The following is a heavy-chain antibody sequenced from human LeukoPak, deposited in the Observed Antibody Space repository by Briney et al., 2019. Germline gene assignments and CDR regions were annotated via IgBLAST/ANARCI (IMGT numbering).Heavy chain of an antibody. J-gene: IGHJ3*02. V-gene: IGHV3-66*01. CDR2: IYSGGST. CDR1: GFTVSSNY. Sequence: GGSLRLSCAASGFTVSSNYMSWVRQAPGKGLEWVSVIYSGGSTYYADSVKGRFTISRDNSKNTLYLQMNSLRAEDTAVYYCARGIMITFGGVIVNFSGAFDIWGQGTMVNVSS. D-gene: IGHD3-16*02. CDR3: ARGIMITFGGVIVNFSGAFDI.